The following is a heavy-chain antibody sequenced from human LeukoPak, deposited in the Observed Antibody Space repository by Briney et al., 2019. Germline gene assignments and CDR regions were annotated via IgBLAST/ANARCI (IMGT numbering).Heavy chain of an antibody. J-gene: IGHJ3*02. D-gene: IGHD3-3*01. CDR2: IYTSGST. CDR1: GGSISSYY. CDR3: ARDRTYDFWSGSDAFDI. Sequence: PSETLSLTCTVPGGSISSYYWSWIRQPAGKGLEWIGRIYTSGSTNYNPSLKSRVTMSVDTSKNQFSLKLSSVTAADTAVYYCARDRTYDFWSGSDAFDIWGQGTMVTVSS. V-gene: IGHV4-4*07.